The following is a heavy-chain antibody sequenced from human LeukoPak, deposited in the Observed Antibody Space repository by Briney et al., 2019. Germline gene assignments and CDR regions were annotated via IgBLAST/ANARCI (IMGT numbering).Heavy chain of an antibody. CDR2: IYYSGST. CDR3: ASEGNNWNYEGGAFDI. CDR1: GGSISSHY. V-gene: IGHV4-59*11. D-gene: IGHD1-7*01. J-gene: IGHJ3*02. Sequence: SETLSLTCTVSGGSISSHYWSWIRQPPGKGLEGIGYIYYSGSTNYNPSLKSRVTISVDTSKNQFSLKLSSVTAADTAVYYCASEGNNWNYEGGAFDIWGQGTMVTVSS.